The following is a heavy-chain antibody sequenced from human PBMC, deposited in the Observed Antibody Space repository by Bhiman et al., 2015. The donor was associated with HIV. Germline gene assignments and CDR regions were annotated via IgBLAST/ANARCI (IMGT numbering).Heavy chain of an antibody. CDR2: ISSRSYYI. Sequence: EVQLVESGGGLVKPGGSPRLSCVASGFTFSNYDMNWVRQAPGKGLEWVSSISSRSYYIYYADSVKGRFTISRDNAKNSLYLQMNSLRAEDTAVYYCARGSSSSLSAERFDPWGQGTLVTVSS. D-gene: IGHD6-6*01. V-gene: IGHV3-21*02. CDR1: GFTFSNYD. CDR3: ARGSSSSLSAERFDP. J-gene: IGHJ5*02.